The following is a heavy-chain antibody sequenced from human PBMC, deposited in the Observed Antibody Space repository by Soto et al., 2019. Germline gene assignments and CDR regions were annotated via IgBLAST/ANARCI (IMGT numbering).Heavy chain of an antibody. V-gene: IGHV4-59*01. J-gene: IGHJ4*02. Sequence: PSETLSLTCTVSGVSIINYYWTWIRQPPGKGLEWIGYIYYTGSTNYNPSLKSRGTISVDTSKNQFSLKLSSVTAADTAVYYCARGVDGYSYGVDYWGQGTLVTV. CDR3: ARGVDGYSYGVDY. CDR2: IYYTGST. D-gene: IGHD5-18*01. CDR1: GVSIINYY.